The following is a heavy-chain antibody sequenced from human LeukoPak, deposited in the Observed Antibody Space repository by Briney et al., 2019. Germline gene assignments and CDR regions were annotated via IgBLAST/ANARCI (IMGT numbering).Heavy chain of an antibody. CDR3: AARNYYDRSGYYRSYYFDY. Sequence: GGSLRLSCAASGFTFSSYGMHWVRQAPGKGLEWVAVIWFDGSDRYYADSVKGRFTITRDNSKSTLYLQMNSLRAEDTAVYYCAARNYYDRSGYYRSYYFDYWGQGTLVTVSS. V-gene: IGHV3-33*01. D-gene: IGHD3-22*01. CDR1: GFTFSSYG. J-gene: IGHJ4*02. CDR2: IWFDGSDR.